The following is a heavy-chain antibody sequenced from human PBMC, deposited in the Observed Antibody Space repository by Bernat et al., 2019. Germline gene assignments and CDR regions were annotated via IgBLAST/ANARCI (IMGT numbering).Heavy chain of an antibody. V-gene: IGHV3-53*01. CDR3: ARARKQLPGGGFWFDP. CDR2: IYSGGST. J-gene: IGHJ5*02. D-gene: IGHD3-16*01. CDR1: GFTVSSNY. Sequence: EVQLVESGGGLIQPGGSLRLSCAASGFTVSSNYMSRVRQAPGKGLEWVSVIYSGGSTYYADSVKGRFTISRDNSKNTLYLQMNSLRAEDTAVYYCARARKQLPGGGFWFDPWGQGTLVTVSS.